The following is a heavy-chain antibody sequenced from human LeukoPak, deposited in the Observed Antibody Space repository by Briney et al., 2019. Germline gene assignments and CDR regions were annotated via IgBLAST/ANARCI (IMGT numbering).Heavy chain of an antibody. V-gene: IGHV1-2*02. CDR2: INPNSGGT. J-gene: IGHJ5*02. CDR3: ARDRGMYKNWFDP. Sequence: GASVKVSCKASGYTFTCYYMHWVRQAPGQGLEWMGWINPNSGGTNYAQKFQGRVTMTRDTSISTAYMELSRLRSDDTAVYYCARDRGMYKNWFDPWGQGTLVTVSS. CDR1: GYTFTCYY. D-gene: IGHD1-1*01.